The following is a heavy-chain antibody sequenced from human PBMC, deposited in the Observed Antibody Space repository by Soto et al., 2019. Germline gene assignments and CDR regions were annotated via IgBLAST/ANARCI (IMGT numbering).Heavy chain of an antibody. CDR1: GYSFTSYW. J-gene: IGHJ6*02. V-gene: IGHV5-10-1*01. D-gene: IGHD4-4*01. CDR3: ATQSYSNSGAYYYYAMDV. Sequence: GESLKISCKGSGYSFTSYWISWVRQMPGKGLEWMGRIDPSDSYTNYSPSFQGHVTISADKSISTAYLQWSSLKAADTAVYFCATQSYSNSGAYYYYAMDVWGQGTTVTVSS. CDR2: IDPSDSYT.